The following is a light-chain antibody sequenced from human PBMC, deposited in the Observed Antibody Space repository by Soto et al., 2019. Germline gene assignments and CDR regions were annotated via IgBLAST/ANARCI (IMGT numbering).Light chain of an antibody. CDR1: SSNIGAGYD. CDR2: GNS. V-gene: IGLV1-40*01. J-gene: IGLJ1*01. Sequence: QSVLTQPPSVSGAPGQRVTISCTGSSSNIGAGYDVHWYQQLPGTAPKLLIYGNSNRPSGVPDRFSGSKSGTSASLAITGCQAEDEADYYCQSYDSSLNGRVFGTGTKLTVL. CDR3: QSYDSSLNGRV.